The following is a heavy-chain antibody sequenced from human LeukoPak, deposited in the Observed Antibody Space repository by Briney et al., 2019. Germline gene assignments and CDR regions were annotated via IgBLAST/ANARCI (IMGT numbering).Heavy chain of an antibody. CDR1: GFTFSSYA. V-gene: IGHV3-30*02. J-gene: IGHJ4*02. Sequence: CXASGFTFSSYAIHWVRQAPGKGLEWVAFIQYDGSDKYYADSVKGRFTISRDNSKNTLYLQMNSLRAEDTAIYYCAXXSXRQXLYXLDYWGQGXLVTVSS. D-gene: IGHD4-11*01. CDR3: AXXSXRQXLYXLDY. CDR2: IQYDGSDK.